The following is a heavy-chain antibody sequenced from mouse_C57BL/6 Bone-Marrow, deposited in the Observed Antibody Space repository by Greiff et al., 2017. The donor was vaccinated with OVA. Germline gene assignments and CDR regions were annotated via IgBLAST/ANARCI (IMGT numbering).Heavy chain of an antibody. D-gene: IGHD2-4*01. J-gene: IGHJ1*03. Sequence: VKLMESGAELVRPGASVTLSCKASGYTFTDYEMHWVKQTPVHGLEWIGAIDPETGGTAYNQKFKGKAILTADKSSSTAYMELRSLTSEDSAVYYCTKYYDYTWDFDVWGTGTTVTVSS. CDR2: IDPETGGT. V-gene: IGHV1-15*01. CDR3: TKYYDYTWDFDV. CDR1: GYTFTDYE.